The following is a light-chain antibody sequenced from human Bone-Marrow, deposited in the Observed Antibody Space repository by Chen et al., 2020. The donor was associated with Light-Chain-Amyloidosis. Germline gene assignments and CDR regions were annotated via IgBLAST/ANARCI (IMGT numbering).Light chain of an antibody. CDR2: DAS. CDR3: HLYNSYSMYT. Sequence: DIQMTQSPSTLSASVGDRVTITCRASQSINSWLAWYQQKPGKAPKLLIYDASSLESGVPPRFSGSGSVTEYTLTITGLQPDDFATYYCHLYNSYSMYTFGQGTKLEIK. CDR1: QSINSW. V-gene: IGKV1-5*01. J-gene: IGKJ2*01.